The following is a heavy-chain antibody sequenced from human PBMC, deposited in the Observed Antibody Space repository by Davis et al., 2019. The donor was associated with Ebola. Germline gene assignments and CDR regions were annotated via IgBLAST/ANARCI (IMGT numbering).Heavy chain of an antibody. J-gene: IGHJ4*02. D-gene: IGHD3-22*01. CDR1: GFTFSAYA. Sequence: GESLKISCAASGFTFSAYALSWVRQTPGKGLEWVSGISGSGFSTYYADSVAGRFTISRDNSKETLYLHLSGLRAEDTAVYYCARGDYYDSSGYYYGATFDYWGQGALVTVSS. CDR3: ARGDYYDSSGYYYGATFDY. V-gene: IGHV3-23*01. CDR2: ISGSGFST.